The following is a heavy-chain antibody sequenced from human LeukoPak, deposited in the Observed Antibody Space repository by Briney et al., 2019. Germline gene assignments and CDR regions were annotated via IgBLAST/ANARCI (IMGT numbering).Heavy chain of an antibody. V-gene: IGHV4-59*01. Sequence: SETLSLTCTVSGGPISSYYWSWIRQPPGKGLEWIGYIYYSGSTNYNPSLKSRVTISVDTSKNQFSLKLSSVTAADTAVYYCAIHHGYSSGWYGGDAFDIWGQGTMVTVSS. CDR1: GGPISSYY. CDR2: IYYSGST. D-gene: IGHD6-19*01. J-gene: IGHJ3*02. CDR3: AIHHGYSSGWYGGDAFDI.